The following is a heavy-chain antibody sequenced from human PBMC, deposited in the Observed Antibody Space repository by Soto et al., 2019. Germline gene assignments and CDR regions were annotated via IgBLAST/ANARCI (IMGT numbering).Heavy chain of an antibody. D-gene: IGHD2-15*01. CDR3: ARVPRGGNLPDY. CDR1: GGTFSSYA. Sequence: QVQLVQSGAEVKKPGSSVKVSCKASGGTFSSYAISWVRQAPGQGLEWMGGIIPIFGTANYAQKFQGRVTITADESTSTDYMELSSLRSEDTDVYYCARVPRGGNLPDYWGQGPLVTVSS. V-gene: IGHV1-69*01. J-gene: IGHJ4*02. CDR2: IIPIFGTA.